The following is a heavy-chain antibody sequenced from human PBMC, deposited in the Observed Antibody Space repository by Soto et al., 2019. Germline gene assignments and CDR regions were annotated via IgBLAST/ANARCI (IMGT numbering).Heavy chain of an antibody. CDR2: ISSNGGST. CDR3: VKATVSIAVAGPYYYYGMDV. CDR1: GFTFGSYG. D-gene: IGHD6-19*01. J-gene: IGHJ6*02. Sequence: QPGGCMRLSCAACGFTFGSYGMHWGRQAAGKGLEYVSAISSNGGSTYYADSVKGRFTISRDNSKNTLYLQMSSLRAEDTAVYYCVKATVSIAVAGPYYYYGMDVWGQGTTVTV. V-gene: IGHV3-64D*06.